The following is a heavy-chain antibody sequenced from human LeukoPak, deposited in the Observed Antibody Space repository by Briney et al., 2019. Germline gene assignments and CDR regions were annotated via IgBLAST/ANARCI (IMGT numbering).Heavy chain of an antibody. CDR2: IYFSGST. J-gene: IGHJ5*02. CDR3: ARVGYYGSGSYYPTSFDP. V-gene: IGHV4-59*01. CDR1: GGSLSSYY. D-gene: IGHD3-10*01. Sequence: PSETLSLTCTVSGGSLSSYYWSWIRQPPRKGLEWIGYIYFSGSTNYNPSLKSRVTISVDTSKNQFSLKLSSVTAADTAVYYCARVGYYGSGSYYPTSFDPWGQGTLVTVSS.